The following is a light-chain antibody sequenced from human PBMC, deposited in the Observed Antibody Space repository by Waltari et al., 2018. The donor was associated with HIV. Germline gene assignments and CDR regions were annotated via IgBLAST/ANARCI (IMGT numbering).Light chain of an antibody. V-gene: IGKV3D-20*02. J-gene: IGKJ4*01. CDR1: QSVRSAH. Sequence: DIVLTQSPGTLSLSPGERATLSCTASQSVRSAHLAWYQQRPGQTPTLLIYAASTRATDIPDRFSGSASGTDFTLTISSLEPEDFAVYYCQQRSNWPPLTFGGGTKVEIK. CDR3: QQRSNWPPLT. CDR2: AAS.